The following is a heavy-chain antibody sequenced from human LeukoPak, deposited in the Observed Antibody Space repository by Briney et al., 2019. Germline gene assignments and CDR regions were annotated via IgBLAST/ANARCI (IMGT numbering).Heavy chain of an antibody. CDR1: GFTFSSYW. D-gene: IGHD3-3*01. Sequence: GGSLRLSCAASGFTFSSYWMSWVRQAPGKGLEWVANIKQDGSEKYYVDSVKGRFTISRDNAKNSLYLQMNSLRAEDTAVYYCARDPYDFWSGYYSLGSYGMDVWGQGTTVTVSS. CDR3: ARDPYDFWSGYYSLGSYGMDV. J-gene: IGHJ6*02. V-gene: IGHV3-7*03. CDR2: IKQDGSEK.